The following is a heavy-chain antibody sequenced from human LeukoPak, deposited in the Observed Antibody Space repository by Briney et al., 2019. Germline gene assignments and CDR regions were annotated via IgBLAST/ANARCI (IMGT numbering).Heavy chain of an antibody. CDR3: AKDTDDVITMVRGSWFDP. V-gene: IGHV3-30*02. Sequence: PGGSLRLSCAASGFTFSSYGMHWVRQAPGKGLEWVAFIRYDGSNKYYADSVKGRFTISRDNLKNTLYLQMNSLRAEDTAVYYCAKDTDDVITMVRGSWFDPWGQGTLVTVSS. J-gene: IGHJ5*02. CDR1: GFTFSSYG. D-gene: IGHD3-10*01. CDR2: IRYDGSNK.